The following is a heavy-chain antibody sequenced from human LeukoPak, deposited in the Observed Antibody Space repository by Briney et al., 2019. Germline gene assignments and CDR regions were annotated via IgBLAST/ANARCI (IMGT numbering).Heavy chain of an antibody. V-gene: IGHV3-21*01. CDR3: ARYNSGWNDY. CDR2: ISSTSSLI. J-gene: IGHJ4*02. D-gene: IGHD6-19*01. CDR1: GFTFSSFN. Sequence: PGGSLRLSCAASGFTFSSFNMNWVRQAPGKGLEWVSSISSTSSLIWYADSLKGRFTISRDNAKNSLYLQMDSLRAEDTAIYYCARYNSGWNDYWGQGTLVTVSS.